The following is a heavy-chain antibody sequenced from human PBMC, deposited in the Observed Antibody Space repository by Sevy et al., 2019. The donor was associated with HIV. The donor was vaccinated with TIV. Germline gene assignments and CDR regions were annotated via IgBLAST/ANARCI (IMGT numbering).Heavy chain of an antibody. J-gene: IGHJ4*02. Sequence: SETLSLTCTVSGGSISSYYWSWIRQPAGKGLEWTGRIYTSGSTNYNPSLKSRVTMSVDTSKNQFSLKLSSVTAADTAVYYCARDGVSIWNYEFLTYYFDYWGQGTLVTVSS. D-gene: IGHD1-7*01. CDR3: ARDGVSIWNYEFLTYYFDY. CDR2: IYTSGST. CDR1: GGSISSYY. V-gene: IGHV4-4*07.